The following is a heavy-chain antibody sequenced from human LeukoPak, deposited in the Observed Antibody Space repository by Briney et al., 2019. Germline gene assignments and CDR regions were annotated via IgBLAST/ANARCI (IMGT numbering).Heavy chain of an antibody. CDR3: ARGRWTDVARGSYYFDY. J-gene: IGHJ4*02. CDR1: GYTFTGYY. CDR2: INPNSGGA. V-gene: IGHV1-2*06. D-gene: IGHD3-10*01. Sequence: ASVKVSCKASGYTFTGYYIHWVRQAPGQGLGWMGRINPNSGGADYAQKFQGRVSMTRDTSISTAYMELSSLRSDDTAVYYCARGRWTDVARGSYYFDYWGQGTLVSVSS.